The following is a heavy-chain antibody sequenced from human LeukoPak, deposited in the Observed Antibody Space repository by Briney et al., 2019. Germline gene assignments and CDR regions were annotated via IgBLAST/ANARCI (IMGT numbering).Heavy chain of an antibody. V-gene: IGHV3-48*03. J-gene: IGHJ4*02. CDR2: ISGSGSRT. D-gene: IGHD6-6*01. CDR3: ARLYSSSSGLRASDY. Sequence: GGSLRLSCAVSGFTFSSYEMNWVRQAPGKGQEWVSYISGSGSRTYYADSVKGRFTISRDNAKNSLYLQMNSLRAEDTATYYCARLYSSSSGLRASDYWGQGTLVTVSS. CDR1: GFTFSSYE.